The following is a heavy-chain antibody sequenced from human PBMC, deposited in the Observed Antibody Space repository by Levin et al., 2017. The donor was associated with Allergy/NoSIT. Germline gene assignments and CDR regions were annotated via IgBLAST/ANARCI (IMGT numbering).Heavy chain of an antibody. D-gene: IGHD2/OR15-2a*01. CDR1: GFTLTNHG. V-gene: IGHV3-21*01. CDR2: IGRTGNI. CDR3: VRGSFPRV. Sequence: GESLKISCAASGFTLTNHGMNWVRQAPGKRLEWVSTIGRTGNIYYSDSIRGRFTISRDTTRNSIYLQLDSLRAEDTAVYYCVRGSFPRVWGQGTTVTVSS. J-gene: IGHJ6*02.